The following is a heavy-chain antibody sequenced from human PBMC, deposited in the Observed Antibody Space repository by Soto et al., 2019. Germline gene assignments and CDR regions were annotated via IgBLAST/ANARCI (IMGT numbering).Heavy chain of an antibody. Sequence: PGESLKISCHGSRYSFTSYWIGWVGQMPGQGLEWMGIIYPGDSDTRYSPSFQGQVTISADMSISTAYLQWSSLKASDTAMYYCARFRVVGASTGGMDVWGHGTTVTVSS. J-gene: IGHJ6*02. CDR1: RYSFTSYW. V-gene: IGHV5-51*01. D-gene: IGHD1-26*01. CDR2: IYPGDSDT. CDR3: ARFRVVGASTGGMDV.